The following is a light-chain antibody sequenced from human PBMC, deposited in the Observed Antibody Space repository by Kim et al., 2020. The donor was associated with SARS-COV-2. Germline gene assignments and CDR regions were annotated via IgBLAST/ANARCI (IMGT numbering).Light chain of an antibody. CDR3: QQYNNWPPMYT. J-gene: IGKJ2*01. CDR1: QSVSSN. Sequence: SPGERAPLPGRASQSVSSNLAWYQQKPGQAPRLLIYGASTRATGIPARFSGSGSGTEFTLTISSLQSEDFAVYYCQQYNNWPPMYTFGQGTKLEI. CDR2: GAS. V-gene: IGKV3-15*01.